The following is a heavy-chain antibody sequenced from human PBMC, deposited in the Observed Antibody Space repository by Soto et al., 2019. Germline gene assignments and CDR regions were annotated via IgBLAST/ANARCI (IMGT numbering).Heavy chain of an antibody. CDR1: GFTFSSYG. D-gene: IGHD3-22*01. CDR2: ISYDGSNK. J-gene: IGHJ3*02. CDR3: AKLAYYYDSSGWAFDI. Sequence: GWLGRAGAASGFTFSSYGMHGVRQAPGKGLEWVAVISYDGSNKYYADSVKGRFTISRDNSKNTLYLQMNSLRAEDTAVYYCAKLAYYYDSSGWAFDIWGQGTMVTV. V-gene: IGHV3-30*18.